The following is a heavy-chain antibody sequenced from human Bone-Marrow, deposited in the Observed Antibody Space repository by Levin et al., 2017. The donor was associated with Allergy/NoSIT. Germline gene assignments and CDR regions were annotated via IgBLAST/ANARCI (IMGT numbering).Heavy chain of an antibody. CDR1: GGTFSTHV. CDR3: ASYSDLESTFDY. CDR2: ITPIFGTA. Sequence: VASVKVSCTTSGGTFSTHVISWVRPAPGQGLEWMGGITPIFGTANYAQNFQGRVTITADESASTVYMGLSSLRSGDTAVYYCASYSDLESTFDYWGQGTLVTVSS. V-gene: IGHV1-69*13. J-gene: IGHJ4*02. D-gene: IGHD3-3*01.